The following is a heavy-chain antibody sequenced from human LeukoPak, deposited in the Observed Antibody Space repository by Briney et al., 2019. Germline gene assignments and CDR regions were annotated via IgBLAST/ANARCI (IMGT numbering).Heavy chain of an antibody. V-gene: IGHV1-8*01. D-gene: IGHD4-11*01. CDR1: GYTFTSYD. J-gene: IGHJ4*02. CDR2: MNPNSGNT. CDR3: ARGRFYSNYDDY. Sequence: GASVKVSCKASGYTFTSYDINWVRQATGQGLEWMGWMNPNSGNTGYAQKFQGRVTMTRNTSISTAYMELSSLRSEDTAVYYCARGRFYSNYDDYWGQGTLVTVSS.